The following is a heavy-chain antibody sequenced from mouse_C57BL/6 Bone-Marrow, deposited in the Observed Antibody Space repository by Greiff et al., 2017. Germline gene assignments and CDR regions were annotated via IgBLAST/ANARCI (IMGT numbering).Heavy chain of an antibody. Sequence: DVQLQESGPELVKPGASVKMSCKASGYTFTDYNMHWVKQSHGKSLEWIGYINPNNGGTSYNQKFKGKATLTVNKSSSTAYMELRSLTSEDSAVYYCARTLYYSNYDFDYWGQGTTLTVSS. V-gene: IGHV1-22*01. CDR2: INPNNGGT. CDR1: GYTFTDYN. CDR3: ARTLYYSNYDFDY. J-gene: IGHJ2*01. D-gene: IGHD2-5*01.